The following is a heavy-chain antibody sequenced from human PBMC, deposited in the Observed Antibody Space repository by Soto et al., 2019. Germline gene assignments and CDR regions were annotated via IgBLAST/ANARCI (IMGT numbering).Heavy chain of an antibody. CDR3: AREYYYDSSGYYTIDY. V-gene: IGHV4-31*03. J-gene: IGHJ4*02. Sequence: PSGTLSLTCTVSGGSISSGGYYWSWIRQHPGKGLEWIGYIYYSGSTYYNPSLKSRVTISVDTSKNQFSLKLSSVTAADTAVYYCAREYYYDSSGYYTIDYWGQGTLVTVSS. CDR1: GGSISSGGYY. D-gene: IGHD3-22*01. CDR2: IYYSGST.